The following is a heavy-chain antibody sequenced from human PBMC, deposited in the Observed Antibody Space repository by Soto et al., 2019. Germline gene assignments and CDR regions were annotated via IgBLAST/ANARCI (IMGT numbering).Heavy chain of an antibody. D-gene: IGHD5-18*01. V-gene: IGHV3-33*01. CDR3: ARGTAVVNYYYCGMDV. Sequence: PGESLKISCAASGFTFSSYGMHWVRQAPGKGLEWVAVIWYDGSNKYYADSVKGRFTISRDNSKNTLYLQMNSLRAEDTALYYCARGTAVVNYYYCGMDVWGQGTTVTVSS. CDR1: GFTFSSYG. J-gene: IGHJ6*02. CDR2: IWYDGSNK.